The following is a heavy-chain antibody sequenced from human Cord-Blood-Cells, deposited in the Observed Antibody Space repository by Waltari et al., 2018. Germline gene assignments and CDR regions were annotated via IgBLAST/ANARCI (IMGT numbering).Heavy chain of an antibody. V-gene: IGHV3-7*01. D-gene: IGHD6-13*01. CDR1: GFTFSSYW. CDR2: IKQDGSEK. J-gene: IGHJ3*02. CDR3: ARAGYMKLALDI. Sequence: EVQLVESGGGLVQPGGSLRLSCAASGFTFSSYWMSWVRQAPGRGLEWVANIKQDGSEKYYVDSVKCRFTISRDNAKNSLYLQMNSLRAEDTAVYYCARAGYMKLALDIWGQGTMVTVSS.